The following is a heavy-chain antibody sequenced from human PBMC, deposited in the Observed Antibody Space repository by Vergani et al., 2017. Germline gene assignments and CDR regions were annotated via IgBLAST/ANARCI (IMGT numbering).Heavy chain of an antibody. CDR3: ARDMSDRIDGGSYLYDY. V-gene: IGHV4-30-4*08. CDR2: IYYSGST. D-gene: IGHD1-26*01. J-gene: IGHJ4*02. CDR1: GGSISSGDYY. Sequence: QVQLQESGPGLVKPSQTLSLTCTVSGGSISSGDYYWSWIRQPPGKGLEWIGYIYYSGSTYYNPSLKSRVTISVDTSKNQFSLKLSSVTAADTAVYYCARDMSDRIDGGSYLYDYWGQGTLVTVSS.